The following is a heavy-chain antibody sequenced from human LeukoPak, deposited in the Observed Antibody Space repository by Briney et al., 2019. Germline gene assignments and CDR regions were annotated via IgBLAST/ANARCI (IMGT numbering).Heavy chain of an antibody. CDR3: ARDQRGGSAWSWYFQH. CDR2: IYGGGET. Sequence: GGSLRLSGAASGFTFSSYSMNWVRQAPGKGLEWVSVIYGGGETFYADSVKGRFTISRDNSKNTLYLQMNSLRAEDTAVYYCARDQRGGSAWSWYFQHWGQGTLVTVSS. CDR1: GFTFSSYS. D-gene: IGHD6-19*01. J-gene: IGHJ1*01. V-gene: IGHV3-53*01.